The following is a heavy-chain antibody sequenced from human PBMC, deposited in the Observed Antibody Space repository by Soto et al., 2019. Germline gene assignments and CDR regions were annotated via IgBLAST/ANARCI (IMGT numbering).Heavy chain of an antibody. Sequence: GASVKVSCKASGGTFSSYAISWVRQAPGQGLEWMGGIIPIFGTANYAQKFQGRVTITADESTSTAYMELSSLRSEDTAVYYCARLLRNGNWKYDYYGMDGWGQGTTVTVSS. CDR2: IIPIFGTA. CDR1: GGTFSSYA. J-gene: IGHJ6*02. CDR3: ARLLRNGNWKYDYYGMDG. V-gene: IGHV1-69*13. D-gene: IGHD1-1*01.